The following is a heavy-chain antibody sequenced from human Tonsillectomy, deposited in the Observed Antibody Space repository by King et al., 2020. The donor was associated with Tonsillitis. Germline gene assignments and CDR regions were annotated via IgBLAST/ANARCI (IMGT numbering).Heavy chain of an antibody. D-gene: IGHD3-10*01. Sequence: VQLVESGGGLVQPGGSLKLSCAASGFAFSGSAMHWVRQASGKGLEWVGLIRSKANSYATAYAASVKGRFTISRDDSKNTAYLQMNSLKTEDTAVYYCTRLHYYGSGDTDYWGQGTLVTVSS. J-gene: IGHJ4*02. CDR1: GFAFSGSA. V-gene: IGHV3-73*02. CDR2: IRSKANSYAT. CDR3: TRLHYYGSGDTDY.